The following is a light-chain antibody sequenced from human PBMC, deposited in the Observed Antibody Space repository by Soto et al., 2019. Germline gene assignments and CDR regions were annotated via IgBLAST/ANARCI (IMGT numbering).Light chain of an antibody. CDR1: QDISNY. Sequence: DIQMTQSPSSLSASVGDRVTITCQASQDISNYLNWYQQKPGKAPKLLIYDASNLETGVPSRFSGSGSGTDFTFTISSLQPEDIATYYCQQYDNLPRRGWTFGQGTKVEIK. J-gene: IGKJ1*01. CDR3: QQYDNLPRRGWT. CDR2: DAS. V-gene: IGKV1-33*01.